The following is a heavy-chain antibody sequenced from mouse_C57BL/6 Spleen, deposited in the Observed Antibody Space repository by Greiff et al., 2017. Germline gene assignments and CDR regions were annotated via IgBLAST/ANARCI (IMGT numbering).Heavy chain of an antibody. CDR1: GYSFTGYY. J-gene: IGHJ4*01. Sequence: EVQLQQSGPELVKPGASVKISCKASGYSFTGYYMNWVKQSPEKSLEWIGEINPSTGGTTSNQKFKAKATLTVDKSSSTAYMQLKSLTSEDAAVYYCANYYDAMDYWGQGTSVTVSS. D-gene: IGHD1-1*01. CDR2: INPSTGGT. V-gene: IGHV1-42*01. CDR3: ANYYDAMDY.